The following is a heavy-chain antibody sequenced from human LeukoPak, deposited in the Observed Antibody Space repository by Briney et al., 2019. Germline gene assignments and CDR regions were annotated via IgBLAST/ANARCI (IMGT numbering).Heavy chain of an antibody. V-gene: IGHV3-66*01. J-gene: IGHJ5*02. D-gene: IGHD3-16*01. CDR2: VYSGGNI. CDR3: ARGMTGAPGGGFFDQ. CDR1: GFTVSTNY. Sequence: PGGSLRLSCAASGFTVSTNYMTWVRQAPGKGLEWVSVVYSGGNIYNADSVKGRFTISRDNSKDTVYLQMSSLRAEDTAVYFCARGMTGAPGGGFFDQWGHGTLVTVSS.